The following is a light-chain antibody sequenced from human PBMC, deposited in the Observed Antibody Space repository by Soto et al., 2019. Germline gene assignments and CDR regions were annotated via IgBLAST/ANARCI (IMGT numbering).Light chain of an antibody. CDR1: QSVSSY. CDR3: QQHRT. J-gene: IGKJ1*01. CDR2: DAS. V-gene: IGKV3-11*01. Sequence: EIVLTQSPATLSLSPGERATLSCRASQSVSSYLAWYQQKPGQAPRLLIYDASNRATGIPARFSGSGSGTDFTLTISSLEPEDFAVYYCQQHRTFGQGTKV.